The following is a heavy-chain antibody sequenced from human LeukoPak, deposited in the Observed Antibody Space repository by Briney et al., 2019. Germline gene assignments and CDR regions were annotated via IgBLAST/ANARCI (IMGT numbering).Heavy chain of an antibody. CDR3: ASSDPYCSGGSCYFHAFDI. D-gene: IGHD2-15*01. CDR1: GFTFSGYA. J-gene: IGHJ3*02. V-gene: IGHV3-23*01. Sequence: PGGSLRLSCAASGFTFSGYAMSWVRQAPGKGLEWVSAISGSGGSTYYADSVKGRFTISRDNSKNTLYLQMNSLRAEDTAVYYCASSDPYCSGGSCYFHAFDIWGQGTMVTVSS. CDR2: ISGSGGST.